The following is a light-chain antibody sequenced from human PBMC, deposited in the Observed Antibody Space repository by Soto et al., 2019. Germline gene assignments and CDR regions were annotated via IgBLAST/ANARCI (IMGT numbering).Light chain of an antibody. V-gene: IGKV3-20*01. CDR2: PAS. CDR3: QQYGDSPFT. Sequence: EVVLTQSPGTLSLSPGERATLSCRASQIFTINSLAWYQQKPGQPPRLLIYPASTRASAIPDRFSGSGSGTDFTLTISRLQPEDFALYYCQQYGDSPFTFGPGTRVDVK. CDR1: QIFTINS. J-gene: IGKJ3*01.